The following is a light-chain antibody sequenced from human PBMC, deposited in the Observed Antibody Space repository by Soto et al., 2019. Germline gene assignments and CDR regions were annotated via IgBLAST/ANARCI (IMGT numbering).Light chain of an antibody. CDR3: QQYGGSPRT. V-gene: IGKV3-20*01. CDR2: DAS. J-gene: IGKJ1*01. CDR1: PSVSSGY. Sequence: IVIRQSPVTSALAAAEIGGVSIRARPSVSSGYLAWYQQKPGQAPRLLIYDASSRATGIPARFSGSGSGTDFTLTTSSLEPEDFAVYYCQQYGGSPRTFGQGTKVDIK.